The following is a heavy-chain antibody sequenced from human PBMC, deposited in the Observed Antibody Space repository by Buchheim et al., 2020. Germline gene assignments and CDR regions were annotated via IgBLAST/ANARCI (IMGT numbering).Heavy chain of an antibody. D-gene: IGHD5-24*01. CDR3: ARRRGDGYFPFDY. CDR1: GASISSSNYY. J-gene: IGHJ4*02. Sequence: QLQLQESGPGLVKPSETLSLTCTVSGASISSSNYYWGWIRQPPGKGMEWIGSIYYSGSTYYNPSLKSRVTISVDTSKNKFSLKLSSVTAADTAVYYCARRRGDGYFPFDYWGQGTL. V-gene: IGHV4-39*01. CDR2: IYYSGST.